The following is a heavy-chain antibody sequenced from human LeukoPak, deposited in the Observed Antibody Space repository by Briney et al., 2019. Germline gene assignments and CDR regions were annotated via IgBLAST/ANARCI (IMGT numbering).Heavy chain of an antibody. V-gene: IGHV3-7*01. CDR3: ARDPRGDYAIDY. J-gene: IGHJ4*02. CDR1: GFTFSSYW. D-gene: IGHD4-17*01. CDR2: IKQDGSEK. Sequence: PGGSLRLSCGASGFTFSSYWMSWVRQAPGKGLEWVANIKQDGSEKYYVDSVKGRFTISRDNAKNSLYLQMNSLRAEDTAVYYCARDPRGDYAIDYWGQGTLVTVSS.